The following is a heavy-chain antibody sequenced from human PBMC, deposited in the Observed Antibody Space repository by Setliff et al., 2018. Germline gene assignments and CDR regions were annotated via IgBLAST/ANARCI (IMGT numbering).Heavy chain of an antibody. CDR2: IYSSGNI. D-gene: IGHD1-1*01. CDR1: GDSMNSRKFY. J-gene: IGHJ4*02. CDR3: ARQRRIWNDLDYFDY. V-gene: IGHV4-61*09. Sequence: SETLSLTCSVSGDSMNSRKFYWTWLRQPAGKGLEWIGHIYSSGNINYNPSLVSRVTISIDTSKSQFSLRLSSVTAADTAVYYCARQRRIWNDLDYFDYWGQGTLVTVSS.